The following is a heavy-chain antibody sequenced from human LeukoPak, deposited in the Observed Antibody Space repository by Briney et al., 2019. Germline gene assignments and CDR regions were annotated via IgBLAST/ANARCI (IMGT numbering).Heavy chain of an antibody. D-gene: IGHD3-22*01. V-gene: IGHV3-23*01. CDR1: GFTFSSYA. CDR3: AKGHWGSSGYPNAFDI. Sequence: PGGSLRLSCAASGFTFSSYAMSWVRQAPGKGLEWVSAISGSGGSTYYADSVKGRFTISRDNSKNTLYLQMNSLRAEDTAVYYCAKGHWGSSGYPNAFDIWGQGTMVTVSS. CDR2: ISGSGGST. J-gene: IGHJ3*02.